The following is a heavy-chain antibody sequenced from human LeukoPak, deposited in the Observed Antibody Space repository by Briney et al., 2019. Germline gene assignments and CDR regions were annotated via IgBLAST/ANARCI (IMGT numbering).Heavy chain of an antibody. CDR2: IYPGDSST. J-gene: IGHJ4*02. CDR1: GFSFTDYW. V-gene: IGHV5-51*01. CDR3: ARFRFYGSGSYYNY. Sequence: GESLKISCKVSGFSFTDYWIGWVRQMPGKGLEWMGMIYPGDSSTRYSPSFQGQVTISVDKAISTAYLQWSSLKASDTVIYYCARFRFYGSGSYYNYWGQGTLVTVSS. D-gene: IGHD3-10*01.